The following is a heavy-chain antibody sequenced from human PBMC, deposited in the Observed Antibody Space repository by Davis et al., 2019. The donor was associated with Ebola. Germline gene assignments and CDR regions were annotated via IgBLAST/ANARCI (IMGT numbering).Heavy chain of an antibody. CDR1: GFTFSSYA. CDR2: ISYDGSNK. Sequence: GESLKISCAASGFTFSSYAMHWVRQAPGKGLEWVAVISYDGSNKYYADSVKGRFTISRDNSKNTAYLQMNSLKTEDTAVYYCTGGNSPDYWGQGTLVTVSS. D-gene: IGHD4-23*01. V-gene: IGHV3-30-3*01. J-gene: IGHJ4*02. CDR3: TGGNSPDY.